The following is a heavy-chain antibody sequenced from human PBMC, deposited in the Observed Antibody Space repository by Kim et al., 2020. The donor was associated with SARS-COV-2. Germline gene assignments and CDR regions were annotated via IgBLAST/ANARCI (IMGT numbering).Heavy chain of an antibody. V-gene: IGHV7-4-1*02. D-gene: IGHD3-16*01. CDR3: AREILYYNWFDP. J-gene: IGHJ5*02. Sequence: TYPQGVTGRFVFSLETSVSTAYLQISSLKAEDTAVYYCAREILYYNWFDPWGQGTLVTVSS.